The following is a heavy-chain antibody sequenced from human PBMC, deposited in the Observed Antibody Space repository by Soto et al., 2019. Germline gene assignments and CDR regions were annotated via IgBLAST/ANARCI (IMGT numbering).Heavy chain of an antibody. D-gene: IGHD2-2*01. CDR1: GYTFTAYF. V-gene: IGHV1-2*02. CDR3: ARLTVPLDIVVLPAASFDF. CDR2: INPNSGGT. J-gene: IGHJ4*02. Sequence: QVQLVQSGAEVKKPGASVKVSCKASGYTFTAYFMHWVRQAPGQGLEWMGWINPNSGGTDYAEKFQGRVAMTRDTSISTAYMELSRLRSDDTAVYYCARLTVPLDIVVLPAASFDFWGQGALVTVSS.